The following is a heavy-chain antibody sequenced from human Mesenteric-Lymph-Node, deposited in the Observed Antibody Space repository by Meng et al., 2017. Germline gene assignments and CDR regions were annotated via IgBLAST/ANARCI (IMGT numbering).Heavy chain of an antibody. V-gene: IGHV4-39*07. D-gene: IGHD3-3*01. Sequence: SETLSLTCTVSGGSISSGSYYWSWIRQPPGKGREWIGSLYHSGTTYYNPSLKNRVTISVDTSKNQFSLKVNSVIAADTAVYYCARAGKYYDFWSGENPNLNWFDPWGQGTLVTVSS. CDR2: LYHSGTT. CDR1: GGSISSGSYY. J-gene: IGHJ5*02. CDR3: ARAGKYYDFWSGENPNLNWFDP.